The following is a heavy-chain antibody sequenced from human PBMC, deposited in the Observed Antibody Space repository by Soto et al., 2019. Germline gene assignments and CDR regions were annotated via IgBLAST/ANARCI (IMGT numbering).Heavy chain of an antibody. CDR1: GGSISSSSYY. J-gene: IGHJ6*02. CDR3: ARTTLKNYYYGMDV. CDR2: IYYSGST. Sequence: SETLSLTCTVSGGSISSSSYYWGWIRQPPGKGLEWIGSIYYSGSTYYNPSLKSRVTISVDTSKNQFSLKLSSVTAADTAVYYCARTTLKNYYYGMDVWGQGTTVT. V-gene: IGHV4-39*01.